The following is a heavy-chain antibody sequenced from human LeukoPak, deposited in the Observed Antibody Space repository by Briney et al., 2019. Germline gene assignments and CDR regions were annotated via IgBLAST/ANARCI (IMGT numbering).Heavy chain of an antibody. J-gene: IGHJ5*02. CDR1: GVTVSSNSAT. V-gene: IGHV6-1*01. CDR2: TYYGSKWNT. Sequence: SQTPSPTCAISGVTVSSNSATWNSIRQSPSRGLEWVGRTYYGSKWNTDYAVSVKSRITIYPDTSKNQFSLQLNSVTAEDAAVYYCAREHWEPPMNRWFDPWGQGTLVTVSS. CDR3: AREHWEPPMNRWFDP. D-gene: IGHD1-26*01.